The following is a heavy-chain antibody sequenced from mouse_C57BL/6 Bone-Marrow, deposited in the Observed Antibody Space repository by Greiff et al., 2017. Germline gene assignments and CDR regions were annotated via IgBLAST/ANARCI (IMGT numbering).Heavy chain of an antibody. V-gene: IGHV1-81*01. CDR2: IYPRSGNT. Sequence: VKLMESGAELARPGASVKLSCKASGYTFTSYGISWVKQRTGQGLEWIGKIYPRSGNTYYNEKCKGKATLTADKSSSTAYMGPRSLTSEDSTVYFCARRLLLRPLVYYFDYWGQGTTLTVSS. CDR3: ARRLLLRPLVYYFDY. J-gene: IGHJ2*01. CDR1: GYTFTSYG. D-gene: IGHD1-1*01.